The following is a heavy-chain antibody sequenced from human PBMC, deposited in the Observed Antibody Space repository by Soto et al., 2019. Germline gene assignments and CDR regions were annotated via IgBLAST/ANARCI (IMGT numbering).Heavy chain of an antibody. Sequence: GGSLRLSCAASGFTVSSNYMSWLRQAPGKGLEWVSVIYSGGSTYYADSVKCRFTISRHNSKNTLSLQMNSLRAEDTAVYYCERSRTASTQAFDIWGQGTMVTVS. J-gene: IGHJ3*02. D-gene: IGHD2-2*01. CDR3: ERSRTASTQAFDI. CDR2: IYSGGST. CDR1: GFTVSSNY. V-gene: IGHV3-53*04.